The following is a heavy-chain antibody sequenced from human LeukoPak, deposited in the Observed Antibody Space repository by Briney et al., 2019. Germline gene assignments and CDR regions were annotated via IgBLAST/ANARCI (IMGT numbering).Heavy chain of an antibody. Sequence: SVKVSCKASGGTFISYAISWVRQAPGQGLEWMGGIIPIFGTANYAQKFQGRVTITADESTSTAYMELSSLRSEDTAVYYCARNELGLNYYYYYYMDVWGKGTTVTVSS. D-gene: IGHD7-27*01. CDR3: ARNELGLNYYYYYYMDV. CDR2: IIPIFGTA. J-gene: IGHJ6*03. V-gene: IGHV1-69*13. CDR1: GGTFISYA.